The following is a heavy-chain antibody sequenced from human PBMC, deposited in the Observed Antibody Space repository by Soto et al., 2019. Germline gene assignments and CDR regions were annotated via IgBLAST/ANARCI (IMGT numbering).Heavy chain of an antibody. CDR1: GFTFSIYS. V-gene: IGHV3-21*01. CDR2: ISSSSSYI. Sequence: RLSCAASGFTFSIYSMNLVRQAPGKGLEWVSSISSSSSYIYYADSVKGRFTISRDNAKNSLYLQMNSLRAEDTAVYYCARGIAAAGNWFDPWGQGTLVTVSS. D-gene: IGHD6-13*01. CDR3: ARGIAAAGNWFDP. J-gene: IGHJ5*02.